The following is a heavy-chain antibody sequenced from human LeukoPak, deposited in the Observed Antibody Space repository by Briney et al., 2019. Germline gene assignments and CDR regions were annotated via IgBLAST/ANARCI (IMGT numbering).Heavy chain of an antibody. Sequence: PGWSLRLSCAASGFTFSSYAMHWVRQAPGKGLEWVAVTSYDGTDKYYADSVKGRFTISRDNAKNPLYLQMNSLRAEDTAVYYCAREMLAAVAAQSWGQGTLVTVSS. J-gene: IGHJ5*02. CDR3: AREMLAAVAAQS. CDR1: GFTFSSYA. D-gene: IGHD6-19*01. CDR2: TSYDGTDK. V-gene: IGHV3-30*04.